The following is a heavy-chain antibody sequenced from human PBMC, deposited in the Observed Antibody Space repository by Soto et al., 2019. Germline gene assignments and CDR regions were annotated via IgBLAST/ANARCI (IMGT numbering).Heavy chain of an antibody. D-gene: IGHD2-21*01. CDR3: ARLRIATNNYKWFDP. CDR2: IYVTGAV. Sequence: SETLSLTCSVSGAALNSGNYYWSWIRQVPGKGLEWIGHIYVTGAVDYNPSLRDRITISQDTSERQFSLNLRLVTAADTAVYYCARLRIATNNYKWFDPRRQGTLVTVSS. CDR1: GAALNSGNYY. J-gene: IGHJ5*02. V-gene: IGHV4-31*03.